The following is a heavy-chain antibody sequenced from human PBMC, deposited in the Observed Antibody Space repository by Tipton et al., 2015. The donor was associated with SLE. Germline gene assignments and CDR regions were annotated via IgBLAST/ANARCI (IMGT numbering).Heavy chain of an antibody. D-gene: IGHD6-13*01. V-gene: IGHV3-23*01. J-gene: IGHJ4*02. CDR1: EFAFSSYA. Sequence: GSLRFSCAASEFAFSSYAMSWVRQAPGKGLEWVSAISGSGGSTYYADSVKGRFTISRDNSKNTLYVQMNSLRVEDTAVYYCAKDRRAAAPGDFDYWGQGTLVTVSS. CDR2: ISGSGGST. CDR3: AKDRRAAAPGDFDY.